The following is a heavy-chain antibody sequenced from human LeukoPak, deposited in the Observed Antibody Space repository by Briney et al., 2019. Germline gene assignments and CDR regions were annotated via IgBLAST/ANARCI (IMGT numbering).Heavy chain of an antibody. CDR3: ARVGSSSWYETEHFDY. J-gene: IGHJ4*02. V-gene: IGHV3-21*01. CDR2: ISSSSSYI. Sequence: GGSLRLSCAASGFTFSSYSMNWVRQAPGKGLEWGSSISSSSSYIYYADSVKGRFTISRDNAKNSLYLQMNSLRAEDTAVYYCARVGSSSWYETEHFDYWGQGTLVTVSS. D-gene: IGHD6-13*01. CDR1: GFTFSSYS.